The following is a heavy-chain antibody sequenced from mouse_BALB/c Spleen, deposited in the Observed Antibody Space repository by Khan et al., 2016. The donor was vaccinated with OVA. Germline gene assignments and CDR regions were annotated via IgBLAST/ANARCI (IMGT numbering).Heavy chain of an antibody. CDR2: IYPYNGGT. V-gene: IGHV1S29*02. CDR1: GYTFTDYN. CDR3: ARGSSWYFDV. Sequence: VQLKQSGPEVVKPGASVKISCKASGYTFTDYNMHWVKQSHGKSLEWIGYIYPYNGGTGYSQKFKSKATLTVDNSSSTAYMELRSLTSEDSTVYYCARGSSWYFDVWGAGTMVTVSS. J-gene: IGHJ1*01. D-gene: IGHD1-1*01.